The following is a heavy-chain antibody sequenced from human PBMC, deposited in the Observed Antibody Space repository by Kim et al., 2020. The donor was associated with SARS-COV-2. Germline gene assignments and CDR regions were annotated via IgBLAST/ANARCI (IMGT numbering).Heavy chain of an antibody. D-gene: IGHD6-13*01. CDR1: GYTFTSYG. V-gene: IGHV1-18*01. J-gene: IGHJ5*02. Sequence: ASVKVSCKASGYTFTSYGISWVRQAPGQGLEWMGWISAYNGNTNYAQKLQGRVTMTTDTSTSTAYMELRSLRSDDTAVYYCARDAASSYSSSWYSIHFDPWGQGTLVTVSS. CDR3: ARDAASSYSSSWYSIHFDP. CDR2: ISAYNGNT.